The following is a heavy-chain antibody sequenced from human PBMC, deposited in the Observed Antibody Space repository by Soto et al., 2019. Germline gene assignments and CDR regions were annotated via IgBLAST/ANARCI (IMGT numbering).Heavy chain of an antibody. CDR1: GYIFTSYG. J-gene: IGHJ4*02. D-gene: IGHD4-17*01. CDR3: ARGRYGDY. Sequence: QAHLVQSGPEVKKPGASVKVSCKASGYIFTSYGIAWVRQAPGQGLEWMGWISAHNGKTEYAQKFQGRVTVTRDTSKSTAYLELRSLRSDVTALYYCARGRYGDYWGQGALVTVSS. CDR2: ISAHNGKT. V-gene: IGHV1-18*01.